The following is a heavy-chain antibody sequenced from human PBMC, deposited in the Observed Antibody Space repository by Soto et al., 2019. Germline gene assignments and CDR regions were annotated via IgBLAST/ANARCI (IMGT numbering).Heavy chain of an antibody. CDR3: ARSTYYYDSSGYNDAFDI. CDR2: IDWDDDK. V-gene: IGHV2-70*01. Sequence: PTLVNPTQTLTLTCTFSGFSLSTSGMCVSWIRQPPGKALEWLALIDWDDDKYYSTSLKTRLTISKDTSKNQVVLTMTNMDPVDTATYYCARSTYYYDSSGYNDAFDIWGQGTMVTVSS. CDR1: GFSLSTSGMC. J-gene: IGHJ3*02. D-gene: IGHD3-22*01.